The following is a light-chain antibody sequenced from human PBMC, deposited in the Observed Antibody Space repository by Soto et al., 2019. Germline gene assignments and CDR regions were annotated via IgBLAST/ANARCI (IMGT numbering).Light chain of an antibody. V-gene: IGLV1-44*01. CDR2: SNN. CDR1: SSNIGSNT. Sequence: QSVLTQPPSASGTPGQRVTMSCSGSSSNIGSNTVNWYQQLPGTAPKLVVYSNNQRPSGVPDRFSGSKSGTSVSLAISGLQSEDEADYYCATWDDSLKAEVFGTGTKLTVL. CDR3: ATWDDSLKAEV. J-gene: IGLJ1*01.